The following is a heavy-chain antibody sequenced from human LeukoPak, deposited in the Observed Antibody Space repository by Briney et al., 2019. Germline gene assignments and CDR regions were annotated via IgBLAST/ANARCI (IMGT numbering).Heavy chain of an antibody. CDR1: GYTFTSYG. V-gene: IGHV1-18*01. D-gene: IGHD6-13*01. CDR2: ISAYNGNT. CDR3: ARDLARMAAAGLGY. J-gene: IGHJ4*02. Sequence: ASVKVSCKASGYTFTSYGISWVRQAPGQGLEWMGWISAYNGNTNYAQKLQGRVTMTTDTSTSTAYMELRSLRSDDTAVYYCARDLARMAAAGLGYWGQGTLVTVSS.